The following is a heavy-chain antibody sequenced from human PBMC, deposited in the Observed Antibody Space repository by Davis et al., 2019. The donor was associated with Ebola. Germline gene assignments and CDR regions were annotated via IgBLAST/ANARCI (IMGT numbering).Heavy chain of an antibody. Sequence: ASVKVSCKASGYTFTSYYMHWVRQAPGQGLEWMGIINPSGCSTSYAQKLQGRVTMTTDTSTSTAYMELRSLRSDDTAVYYCARAQFPTTSDHWGQGTLVTVSS. V-gene: IGHV1-46*01. CDR2: INPSGCST. J-gene: IGHJ4*02. D-gene: IGHD1-1*01. CDR1: GYTFTSYY. CDR3: ARAQFPTTSDH.